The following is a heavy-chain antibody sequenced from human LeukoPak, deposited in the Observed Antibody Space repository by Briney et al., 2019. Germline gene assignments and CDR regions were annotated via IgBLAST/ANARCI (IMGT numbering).Heavy chain of an antibody. V-gene: IGHV1-18*01. D-gene: IGHD3-9*01. J-gene: IGHJ6*02. CDR3: ARELQYFDWYIGRDYYYYGMDV. CDR1: GYTFTSYG. Sequence: ASVKVSCKASGYTFTSYGISWVRQAPGQGLEWMGWISAYNSNTNYAQKLQGRVTMTTDTSTSTAYMELRSLRSDDTAVYYCARELQYFDWYIGRDYYYYGMDVWGQGTTVTVSS. CDR2: ISAYNSNT.